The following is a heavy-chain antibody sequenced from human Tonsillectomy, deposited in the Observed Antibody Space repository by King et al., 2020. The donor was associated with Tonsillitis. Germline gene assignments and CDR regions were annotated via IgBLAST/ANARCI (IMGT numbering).Heavy chain of an antibody. CDR3: ARGDDYGDYADAFDI. Sequence: VQLQESGPGLVKPSETLSLTCTVSGGSISSYYWSWIRQPPGKGLEWIGYIYYSGSTNYNPSLKSRVTISVDTSKKQFSLKLSSVTAADTAVYYCARGDDYGDYADAFDIWGQGAMVTVSS. D-gene: IGHD4-17*01. J-gene: IGHJ3*02. CDR1: GGSISSYY. V-gene: IGHV4-59*01. CDR2: IYYSGST.